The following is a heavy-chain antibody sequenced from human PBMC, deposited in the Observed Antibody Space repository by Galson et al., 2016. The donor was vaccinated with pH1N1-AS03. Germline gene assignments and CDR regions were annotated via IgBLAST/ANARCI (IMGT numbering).Heavy chain of an antibody. V-gene: IGHV4-39*01. CDR1: GGSISTSSYY. Sequence: ETLSLTCTVSGGSISTSSYYWGWIRQPPGKGLEWIGSIYYSGSTYYNPSLKSRVTISVDTSKNQFSLKLSSVTAADTAVYYCARHLYGDYFGWFDPWGQGTLVTVSS. J-gene: IGHJ5*02. D-gene: IGHD4-17*01. CDR3: ARHLYGDYFGWFDP. CDR2: IYYSGST.